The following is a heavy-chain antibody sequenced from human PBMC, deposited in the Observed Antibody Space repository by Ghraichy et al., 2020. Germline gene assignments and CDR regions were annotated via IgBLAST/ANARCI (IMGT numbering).Heavy chain of an antibody. CDR2: IYYSGST. CDR1: GGSISSSSYY. V-gene: IGHV4-39*01. J-gene: IGHJ4*02. CDR3: ARRSDYYDSSGPIDY. Sequence: SETLSLTCTVSGGSISSSSYYWGWIRQPPGKGLEWIGSIYYSGSTYYNPSLKSRVTISVDTSKNQFSLKLSSVTAADTAVYYCARRSDYYDSSGPIDYWGQGTLVTVSS. D-gene: IGHD3-22*01.